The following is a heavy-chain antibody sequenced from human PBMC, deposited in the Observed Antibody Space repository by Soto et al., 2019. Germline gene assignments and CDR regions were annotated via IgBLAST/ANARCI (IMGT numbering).Heavy chain of an antibody. V-gene: IGHV4-4*02. J-gene: IGHJ4*02. CDR2: IYHSGST. CDR1: GGSISSSNW. Sequence: PSETLSLTCAVSGGSISSSNWWSWVRQPPGKGLEWIGEIYHSGSTNYNPSLKSRVTISVDKSKNQFSLKLSSVTAADTAVYYCARDQQLGHREYFDYWGQGTLVTVSS. CDR3: ARDQQLGHREYFDY. D-gene: IGHD6-13*01.